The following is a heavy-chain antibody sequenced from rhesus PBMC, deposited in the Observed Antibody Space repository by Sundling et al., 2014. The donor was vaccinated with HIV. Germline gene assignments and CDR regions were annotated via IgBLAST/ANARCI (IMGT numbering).Heavy chain of an antibody. V-gene: IGHV3-116*02. J-gene: IGHJ4*01. CDR2: LRNKRSGGTG. CDR1: GFTFSDYY. Sequence: EVRLVESGGGLVQPGGSVRLSCAASGFTFSDYYMSWVRQAPGEGPEWVGFLRNKRSGGTGEYAASVKGRFTISRDDSKSIVSLQMNSLKTEDTAVYYCARGQSLDYWGQGVLVTVSS. CDR3: ARGQSLDY.